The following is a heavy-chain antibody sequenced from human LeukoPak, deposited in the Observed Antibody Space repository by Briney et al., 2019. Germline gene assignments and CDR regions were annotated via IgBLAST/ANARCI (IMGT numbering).Heavy chain of an antibody. CDR1: GGSISSYY. CDR3: AISVPGSYSPYYYYYGMDV. CDR2: IYYSGST. D-gene: IGHD1-26*01. Sequence: SETLPLTCTASGGSISSYYWSWIRQPPGKGLGWIGYIYYSGSTNYNPSPKSRVTISVDTAKNQFSLKLSCVTAADTAVDYCAISVPGSYSPYYYYYGMDVWGQGTTVTVSS. V-gene: IGHV4-59*08. J-gene: IGHJ6*02.